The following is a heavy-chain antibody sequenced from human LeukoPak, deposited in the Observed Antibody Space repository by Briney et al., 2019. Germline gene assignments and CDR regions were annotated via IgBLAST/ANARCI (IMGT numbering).Heavy chain of an antibody. V-gene: IGHV3-30-3*01. D-gene: IGHD3-3*01. CDR1: GFTFSEYA. J-gene: IGHJ4*02. Sequence: GRSLRLSCAASGFTFSEYAMHWVRQAPGKGLEWVAVISYDGRQKYYGDSVEGRFTISRDNPKNTLYLQMNSLRDDDTAVYYCARVFLERLTSGYFDNWGRGTLVTVSP. CDR3: ARVFLERLTSGYFDN. CDR2: ISYDGRQK.